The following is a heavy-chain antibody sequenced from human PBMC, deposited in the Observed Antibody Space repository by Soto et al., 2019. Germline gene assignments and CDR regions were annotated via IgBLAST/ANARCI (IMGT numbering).Heavy chain of an antibody. V-gene: IGHV3-23*02. J-gene: IGHJ4*02. CDR3: AKDRDGAAWYEVH. CDR1: GFSFSHYP. CDR2: ISGSDRSK. D-gene: IGHD6-13*01. Sequence: FLCLSCAASGFSFSHYPLTSVEQGRGKGLEWVSGISGSDRSKYYEPAVQGRFTISRDNSKNPLYLQINSLRAEDTPAYYSAKDRDGAAWYEVHWGQGTPVTVSS.